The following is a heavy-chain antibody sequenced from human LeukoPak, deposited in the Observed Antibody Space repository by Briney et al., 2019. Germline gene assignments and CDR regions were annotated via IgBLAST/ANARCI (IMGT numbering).Heavy chain of an antibody. J-gene: IGHJ4*02. CDR2: IYSGGST. D-gene: IGHD4-17*01. CDR1: GFTVSSNY. Sequence: GGSLRLSCAASGFTVSSNYMSWVRQAPGKGLEWVSVIYSGGSTYYADSVKGRFTISRDNSKNTLYLQMNGLRAEDTAVYYCARDSPPDTVTRRTFDYWGQGTLVTVSS. CDR3: ARDSPPDTVTRRTFDY. V-gene: IGHV3-66*01.